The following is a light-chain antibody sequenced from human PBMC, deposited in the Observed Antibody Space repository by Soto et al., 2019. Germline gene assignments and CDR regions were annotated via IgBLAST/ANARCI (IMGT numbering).Light chain of an antibody. CDR1: QGISTY. CDR2: AAS. Sequence: DIPLTQSPSFLSASVGDRVTITCRASQGISTYLAWYQQKPGKAPKLLIYAASTLQSGVPSRFGGSGSGTEFPLTISSLQPEDLATFYCQHSKTFGQGTKVEIK. V-gene: IGKV1-9*01. CDR3: QHSKT. J-gene: IGKJ1*01.